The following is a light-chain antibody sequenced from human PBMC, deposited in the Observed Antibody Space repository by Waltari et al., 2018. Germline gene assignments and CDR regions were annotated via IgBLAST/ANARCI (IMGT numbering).Light chain of an antibody. CDR2: KDT. CDR1: ALSKQY. J-gene: IGLJ2*01. V-gene: IGLV3-25*03. Sequence: SFELTQPPSLSVSPGQTARNTCSGDALSKQYAHWHQQRPGLAPGLVIYKDTERPSGIPERFSGSSSGTTVTLTISGVQAEDEADYYCQSADSSGSVVFGGGTKLTVL. CDR3: QSADSSGSVV.